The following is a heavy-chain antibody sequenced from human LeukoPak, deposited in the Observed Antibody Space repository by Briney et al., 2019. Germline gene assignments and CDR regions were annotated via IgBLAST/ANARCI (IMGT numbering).Heavy chain of an antibody. CDR3: ARVSGSYPEAFDI. Sequence: GGSLRLSCAASGFTFSDHYMDWVRQAQGKGLEWVGRTRNKANSYTTEYAASVKGRFTISRDDSKNSLYLQMNSLKTEDTAVYYCARVSGSYPEAFDIWGQGTMVTVSS. D-gene: IGHD1-26*01. CDR2: TRNKANSYTT. V-gene: IGHV3-72*01. J-gene: IGHJ3*02. CDR1: GFTFSDHY.